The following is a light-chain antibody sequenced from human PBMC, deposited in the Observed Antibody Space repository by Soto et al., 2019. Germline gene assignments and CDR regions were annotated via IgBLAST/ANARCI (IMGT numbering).Light chain of an antibody. J-gene: IGLJ2*01. CDR1: SSNIGAGSD. Sequence: QTVVTQPPSVSGAPGKSVTISCTGSSSNIGAGSDVHWYQQLPGAAPKLLIYVNNNRPSGVPDRFSSSKSGTSASLAITGLQAEDEADYYSQSYDSSLSGSYVVFGGGTKLTVL. CDR2: VNN. CDR3: QSYDSSLSGSYVV. V-gene: IGLV1-40*01.